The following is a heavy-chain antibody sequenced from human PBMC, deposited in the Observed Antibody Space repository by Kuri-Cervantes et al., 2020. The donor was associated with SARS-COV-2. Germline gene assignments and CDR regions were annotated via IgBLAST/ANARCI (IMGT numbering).Heavy chain of an antibody. CDR1: GYSISSGYY. D-gene: IGHD3-16*02. CDR3: ARGATYYDYVWGSYRCSNFDY. V-gene: IGHV4-38-2*02. Sequence: GSLRLSCTVSGYSISSGYYWGWIRQPPGKGLEWIGYIYYSGSTNYNPSLKSRVTISVDTSKNQFSLKPSSVTAADTAVYYCARGATYYDYVWGSYRCSNFDYWGQGTLVTVSS. J-gene: IGHJ4*02. CDR2: IYYSGST.